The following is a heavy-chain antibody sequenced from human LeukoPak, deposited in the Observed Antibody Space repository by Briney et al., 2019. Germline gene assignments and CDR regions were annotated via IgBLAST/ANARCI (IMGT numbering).Heavy chain of an antibody. CDR3: ARHIGNTYYVRYVDY. Sequence: GGSLRLSCAASGFTQKGYAMLWVRQAPGKGLEWVALICSGGRNHYYAVSVKGRFPIYRDDSENTLFLTINPVRHEDGAFCYCARHIGNTYYVRYVDYRLQASLV. D-gene: IGHD1-26*01. CDR1: GFTQKGYA. J-gene: IGHJ4*02. CDR2: ICSGGRNH. V-gene: IGHV3-30*07.